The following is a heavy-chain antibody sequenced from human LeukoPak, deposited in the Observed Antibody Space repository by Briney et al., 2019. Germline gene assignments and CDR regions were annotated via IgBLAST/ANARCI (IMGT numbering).Heavy chain of an antibody. J-gene: IGHJ4*02. CDR3: ARRAGAYSHRYDY. D-gene: IGHD4/OR15-4a*01. Sequence: GESLTLSCAVSGFTFSSYGRHWVRQAAGKGLEWVAFIRYDGSNKYYADSVKGRFTISKDNSNNTLYLQMNSLRAEDTAQYYCARRAGAYSHRYDYWGQGTLVTVSS. CDR1: GFTFSSYG. CDR2: IRYDGSNK. V-gene: IGHV3-30*02.